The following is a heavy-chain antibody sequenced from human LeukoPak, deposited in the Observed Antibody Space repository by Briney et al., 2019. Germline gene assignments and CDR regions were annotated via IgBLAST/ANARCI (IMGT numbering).Heavy chain of an antibody. CDR2: ISSSSSHI. J-gene: IGHJ3*02. Sequence: SGGSLRLSCAASGFTFSSYSMTWVRQAPGKGLEWVSSISSSSSHIYYADSVKGRFTISRDNAKNSLYLQMNSLRAEDTAVYYCASRFCTTTNCYGFDIWGQGTMVSVSS. CDR3: ASRFCTTTNCYGFDI. V-gene: IGHV3-21*01. CDR1: GFTFSSYS. D-gene: IGHD2-2*01.